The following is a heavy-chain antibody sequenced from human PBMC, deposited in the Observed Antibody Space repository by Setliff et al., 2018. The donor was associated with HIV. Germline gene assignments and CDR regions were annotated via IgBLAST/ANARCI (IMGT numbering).Heavy chain of an antibody. CDR2: ISSRGSTI. CDR1: GFIFSSYE. Sequence: GGSLRLSCAASGFIFSSYEMNWVRQAPGKGLEWVSYISSRGSTIYYADSVKGRFTISRDNAKNSLYLQMNTLRAEDTAVYFCARSPYGDYGLDYWGQGTLVTVSS. D-gene: IGHD4-17*01. V-gene: IGHV3-48*03. J-gene: IGHJ4*02. CDR3: ARSPYGDYGLDY.